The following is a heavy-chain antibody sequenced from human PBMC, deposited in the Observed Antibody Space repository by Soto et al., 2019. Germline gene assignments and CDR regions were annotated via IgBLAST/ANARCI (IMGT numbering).Heavy chain of an antibody. CDR3: ARGLDYDILTGYSNWFDP. V-gene: IGHV4-59*01. CDR2: IYYSGST. CDR1: GGSISSYY. J-gene: IGHJ5*02. D-gene: IGHD3-9*01. Sequence: SETLSLTCTVSGGSISSYYWSWIRQPPGKGLEWIGYIYYSGSTNYNPSLKSRVTISVDTSKNQFSLKLSSVTAADTAVYYCARGLDYDILTGYSNWFDPWGQGTLVTVSS.